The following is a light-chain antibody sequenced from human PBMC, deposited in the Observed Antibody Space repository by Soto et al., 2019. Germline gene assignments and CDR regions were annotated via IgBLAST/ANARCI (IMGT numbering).Light chain of an antibody. CDR1: QSISTSF. CDR2: GAS. V-gene: IGKV3-20*01. J-gene: IGKJ5*01. CDR3: QQYDNSPIT. Sequence: EIVLTQSPGKVSLSPGERATLSLVASQSISTSFLAWYQQKPGQAPRLLIYGASGRAAGIPDRFSGSGSETDFTLTISRLEPEDFAVYYCQQYDNSPITFGQGTRLEIK.